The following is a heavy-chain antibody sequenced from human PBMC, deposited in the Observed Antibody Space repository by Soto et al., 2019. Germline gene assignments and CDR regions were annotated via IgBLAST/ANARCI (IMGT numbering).Heavy chain of an antibody. V-gene: IGHV1-69*12. CDR2: IIPIFGTA. Sequence: QVQLVQSGAEVKKPGSSVKVSCKASGGTFSSYAISWVRQAPGQGLEWMGGIIPIFGTANYAQKFQGRVTITADESTSTGYMERSSLRSEDTAVYYCAREAGYNWNDEGGFDYWGQGTLVTVSS. CDR3: AREAGYNWNDEGGFDY. CDR1: GGTFSSYA. D-gene: IGHD1-1*01. J-gene: IGHJ4*02.